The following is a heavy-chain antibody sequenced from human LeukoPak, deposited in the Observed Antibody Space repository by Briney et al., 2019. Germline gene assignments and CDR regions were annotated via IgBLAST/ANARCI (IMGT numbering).Heavy chain of an antibody. CDR3: ARDRGTRFLGY. V-gene: IGHV3-74*01. Sequence: GGSLRLSCAASGFTFSNYWMHWVRQAPGKGLEWVSCINSDGSTTTYADSVKGRFTISRDNAKNTLYLQMNSLRAEDTAVYYCARDRGTRFLGYWGQGTLVTVSS. CDR1: GFTFSNYW. CDR2: INSDGSTT. D-gene: IGHD3-3*01. J-gene: IGHJ4*02.